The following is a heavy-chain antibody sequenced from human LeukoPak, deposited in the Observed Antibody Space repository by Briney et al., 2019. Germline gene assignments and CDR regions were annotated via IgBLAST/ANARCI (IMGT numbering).Heavy chain of an antibody. J-gene: IGHJ4*02. CDR2: INPNSGGT. CDR1: GYTFTGYY. V-gene: IGHV1-2*02. Sequence: ASVKVSCKASGYTFTGYYMHWVRRAPGQGLEWMGWINPNSGGTNYAQKFQGRVTMTRDTSISTAYMELSRLRSDDTAVYYCARVGDGYNSYDYWGQGTLVTASS. CDR3: ARVGDGYNSYDY. D-gene: IGHD5-24*01.